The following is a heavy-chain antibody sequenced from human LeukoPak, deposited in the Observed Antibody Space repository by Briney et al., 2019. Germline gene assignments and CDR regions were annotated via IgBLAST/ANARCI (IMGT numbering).Heavy chain of an antibody. Sequence: ASVKVSCKASGYTFTGYYMHWVRQAPGQGLEWMGWINPNSGGTNYAQKFQGRVTMTRDTSISTAYMELSRLRSDDTAVYYCARAQYSSSPENDYWGQGTLVTVSS. CDR1: GYTFTGYY. D-gene: IGHD6-13*01. CDR3: ARAQYSSSPENDY. J-gene: IGHJ4*02. CDR2: INPNSGGT. V-gene: IGHV1-2*02.